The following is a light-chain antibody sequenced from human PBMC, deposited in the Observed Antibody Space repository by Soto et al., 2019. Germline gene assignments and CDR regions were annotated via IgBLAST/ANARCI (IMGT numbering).Light chain of an antibody. J-gene: IGKJ2*01. V-gene: IGKV3-20*01. CDR3: HQYYKAPQT. CDR1: QYITRTY. CDR2: AAS. Sequence: EIVLTQSPGTLSLSPGERATLSCRASQYITRTYIPWYQQKPGQAPRLLIYAASNRATGIPDKFSGSGSGTDYSLPINRLEAEDSAVYYCHQYYKAPQTFGQGTKVEIK.